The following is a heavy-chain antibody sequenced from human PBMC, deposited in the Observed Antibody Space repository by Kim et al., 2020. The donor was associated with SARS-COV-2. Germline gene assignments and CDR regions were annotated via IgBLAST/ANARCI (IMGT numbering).Heavy chain of an antibody. Sequence: GGSLRLSCAASGFAFSSYGMHWVRQAPGKGLEWVAVISFDGSKKYYADSVKGRLTISRDNCKNTLYLQMNSLRAEDTAVYYCAKDKVTYRYYGMDVWGQGTTVTVSS. CDR2: ISFDGSKK. V-gene: IGHV3-30*18. CDR1: GFAFSSYG. CDR3: AKDKVTYRYYGMDV. J-gene: IGHJ6*02. D-gene: IGHD5-18*01.